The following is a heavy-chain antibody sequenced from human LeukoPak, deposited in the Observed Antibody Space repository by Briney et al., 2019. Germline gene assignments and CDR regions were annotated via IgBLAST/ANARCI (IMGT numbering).Heavy chain of an antibody. CDR1: GFTFSDYY. CDR3: AKARLVSGYYFDY. Sequence: HSGGSLRLSCAASGFTFSDYYMSWIRQAPGKGLEWVSAISGSGGSTYYADSVKGRFTISRDNSKNTLYLQMNSLRAENTAVYYCAKARLVSGYYFDYWGQGTLVTVSS. CDR2: ISGSGGST. V-gene: IGHV3-23*01. J-gene: IGHJ4*02. D-gene: IGHD6-19*01.